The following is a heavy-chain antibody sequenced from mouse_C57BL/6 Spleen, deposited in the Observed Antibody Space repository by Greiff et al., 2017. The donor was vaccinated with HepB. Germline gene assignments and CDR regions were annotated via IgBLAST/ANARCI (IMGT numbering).Heavy chain of an antibody. CDR2: INYDGSST. CDR1: GFTFSDYY. J-gene: IGHJ2*01. V-gene: IGHV5-16*01. Sequence: DVKLVESEGGLVQPGSSMKLSCTASGFTFSDYYMAWVRQVPEKGLEWVANINYDGSSTYYLDSLKSRFIISRDNAKNILYLQMSSLKSEDTATYYCARVDYYGSKGYWGQGTTLTVSS. CDR3: ARVDYYGSKGY. D-gene: IGHD1-1*01.